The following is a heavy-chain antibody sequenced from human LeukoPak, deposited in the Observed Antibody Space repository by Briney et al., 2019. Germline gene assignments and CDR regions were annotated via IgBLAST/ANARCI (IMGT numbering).Heavy chain of an antibody. D-gene: IGHD1-26*01. CDR1: GGTFTSYA. CDR2: IIPIFGTA. CDR3: ARGDGSYYGGGTDY. J-gene: IGHJ4*02. V-gene: IGHV1-69*05. Sequence: ASVKVSCKASGGTFTSYAISWARQAPGQGLEWMGGIIPIFGTANYAQKLQGRVTMTTDTSTSTAYMELRSLRSDDTAVYYCARGDGSYYGGGTDYWGQGTLVTVSS.